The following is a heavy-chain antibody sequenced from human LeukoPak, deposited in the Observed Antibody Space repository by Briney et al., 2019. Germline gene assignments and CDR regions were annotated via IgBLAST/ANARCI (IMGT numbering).Heavy chain of an antibody. CDR1: IGSISSGDYY. J-gene: IGHJ3*02. Sequence: SQTLSLTCTVSIGSISSGDYYWSWVRQPPGTGREWIGYIYYSGSTYYNPSLKSRVTISVDTSKNQFSLKLSSVTAADTAVYYCARDFIATTGAFDIWGQGTMVTVSS. D-gene: IGHD6-13*01. CDR3: ARDFIATTGAFDI. V-gene: IGHV4-30-4*08. CDR2: IYYSGST.